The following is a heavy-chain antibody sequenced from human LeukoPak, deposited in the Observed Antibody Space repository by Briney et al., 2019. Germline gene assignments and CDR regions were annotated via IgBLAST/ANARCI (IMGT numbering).Heavy chain of an antibody. J-gene: IGHJ4*02. CDR2: INSDGSST. CDR3: ARGGSCSGGNCKYTRKEIDY. D-gene: IGHD2-15*01. CDR1: GFPFSNYW. V-gene: IGHV3-74*01. Sequence: GGSLRLSCAASGFPFSNYWMHWVRQAPGKGRVWVSRINSDGSSTTYADSVKGRFTISRDNAKNTLYLQMNSLRVEDTAIYYCARGGSCSGGNCKYTRKEIDYWGQGTLVTVSS.